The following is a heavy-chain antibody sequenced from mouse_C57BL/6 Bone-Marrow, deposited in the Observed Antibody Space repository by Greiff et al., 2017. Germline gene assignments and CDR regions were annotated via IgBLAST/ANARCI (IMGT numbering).Heavy chain of an antibody. D-gene: IGHD3-3*01. CDR2: IYPRDGST. J-gene: IGHJ4*01. CDR3: ARAGTGYAMDY. V-gene: IGHV1-85*01. Sequence: VQLQQSGPELVKPGASVKLSCKASGYTFTSYDINWVQQRPGQGLEWIGWIYPRDGSTKYNETFKGKATLTVDTSSSTAYMELHSLTSEDSAVYFCARAGTGYAMDYWGQGTSVTVSS. CDR1: GYTFTSYD.